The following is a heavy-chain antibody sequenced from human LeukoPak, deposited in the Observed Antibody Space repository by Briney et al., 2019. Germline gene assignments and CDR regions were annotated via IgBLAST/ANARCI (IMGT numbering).Heavy chain of an antibody. CDR1: GYTFTNFD. J-gene: IGHJ4*01. CDR3: ARGDSVGVFTSHFHN. D-gene: IGHD3-3*01. V-gene: IGHV1-8*01. Sequence: VASVKVSCKASGYTFTNFDINWVRQATGQGLEWMGWKNPKTGNTGSAQKLQGRVTITGNTSISTAYMELSSLRSEDTAVYFCARGDSVGVFTSHFHNGGKEPLVTVSS. CDR2: KNPKTGNT.